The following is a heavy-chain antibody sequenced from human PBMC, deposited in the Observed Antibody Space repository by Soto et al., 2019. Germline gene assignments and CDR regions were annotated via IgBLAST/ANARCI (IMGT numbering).Heavy chain of an antibody. Sequence: GGSLRLSCAASGFTFSSYAMHWVRQAPGKGLEWVAVISYDGSNKYYADSVKGRFTISRDNSKNTLYLQMNSLRAEDTAVYYCARSRPLRLTAMVTYYFDYWGQGTLVTVSS. CDR3: ARSRPLRLTAMVTYYFDY. V-gene: IGHV3-30-3*01. CDR2: ISYDGSNK. J-gene: IGHJ4*02. D-gene: IGHD5-18*01. CDR1: GFTFSSYA.